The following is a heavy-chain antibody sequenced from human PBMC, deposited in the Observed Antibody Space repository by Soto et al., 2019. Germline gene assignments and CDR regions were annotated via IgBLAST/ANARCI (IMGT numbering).Heavy chain of an antibody. J-gene: IGHJ4*02. Sequence: WTWIRQHPVNGLEWIGYIYYSGSTDYNPSLKSRVTISVDTSKNQFSLSLRSVTAADTAVYYCARGSAAAGNFDYWGQGTLVTVSS. V-gene: IGHV4-31*02. D-gene: IGHD6-13*01. CDR2: IYYSGST. CDR3: ARGSAAAGNFDY.